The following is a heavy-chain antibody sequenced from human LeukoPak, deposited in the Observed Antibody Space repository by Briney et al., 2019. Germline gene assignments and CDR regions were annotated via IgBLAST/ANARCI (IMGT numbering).Heavy chain of an antibody. CDR2: ISSNGGST. CDR1: GFTFSSYA. V-gene: IGHV3-64D*09. CDR3: VPGHCSGGSCYERIDY. J-gene: IGHJ4*02. Sequence: GGSLRLSCSASGFTFSSYAMHWVRQAPGKGLEHVSAISSNGGSTYYADSVKGRFTISRDNSKNTLYLQMSSLRAEDTAVYYCVPGHCSGGSCYERIDYWGQGTLVTVSS. D-gene: IGHD2-15*01.